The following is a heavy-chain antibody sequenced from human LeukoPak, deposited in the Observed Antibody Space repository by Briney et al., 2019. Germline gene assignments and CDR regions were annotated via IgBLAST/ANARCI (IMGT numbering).Heavy chain of an antibody. CDR1: GDSVSSNSAA. CDR3: ARDPGYCSGGSCSVDH. V-gene: IGHV6-1*01. CDR2: TYYRSKWYN. Sequence: SQTLSLTCAISGDSVSSNSAAWNWIRQSPSRGLEWLGRTYYRSKWYNDYAVSVKSRITINPDTSKNQFSLQLNSVTPEDTAVYYCARDPGYCSGGSCSVDHWGQGTLVTVSS. J-gene: IGHJ4*02. D-gene: IGHD2-15*01.